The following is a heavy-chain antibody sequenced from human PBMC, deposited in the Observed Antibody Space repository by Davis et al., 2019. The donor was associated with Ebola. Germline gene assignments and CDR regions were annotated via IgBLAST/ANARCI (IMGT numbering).Heavy chain of an antibody. V-gene: IGHV3-7*01. D-gene: IGHD3-3*01. CDR1: GFTFSSYW. CDR2: IKKDGSEK. Sequence: GESLKISCAASGFTFSSYWMHWVRQAPGKGLEWVANIKKDGSEKYYVDSVKGRFTISRDNAKNSLYLQMNSLRAEDTAVYYCARDGRFLEWLLYESKNYYGMDVWGQGTTVTVSS. CDR3: ARDGRFLEWLLYESKNYYGMDV. J-gene: IGHJ6*02.